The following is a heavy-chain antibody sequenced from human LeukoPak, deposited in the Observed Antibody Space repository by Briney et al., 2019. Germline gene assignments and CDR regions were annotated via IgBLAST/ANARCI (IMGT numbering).Heavy chain of an antibody. CDR1: GGSISSYY. J-gene: IGHJ3*02. CDR3: ARPRARGAFDI. D-gene: IGHD4/OR15-4a*01. CDR2: IYYSGST. Sequence: SETLSLTCTVSGGSISSYYWSWIRQPPGKGLEWIGYIYYSGSTNYNPSLKSRVTISVDTSKNQFSLKLSSVTAADTAVYYCARPRARGAFDIWGQGTMVTVSS. V-gene: IGHV4-59*01.